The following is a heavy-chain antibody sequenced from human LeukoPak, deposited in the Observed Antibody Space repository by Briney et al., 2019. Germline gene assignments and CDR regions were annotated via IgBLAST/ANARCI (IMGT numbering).Heavy chain of an antibody. CDR3: ARDPRQGLLRWYFDY. V-gene: IGHV3-33*01. J-gene: IGHJ4*02. CDR2: IWYDGSNK. Sequence: GGSLRLSCAASGFTFSSYGMHWVRQAPGKGLEWVAVIWYDGSNKYYADSVKGRFTISRDNSKNTLHLQMNSLRAEDTAVYYCARDPRQGLLRWYFDYWGQGTLVTVSS. CDR1: GFTFSSYG. D-gene: IGHD4-23*01.